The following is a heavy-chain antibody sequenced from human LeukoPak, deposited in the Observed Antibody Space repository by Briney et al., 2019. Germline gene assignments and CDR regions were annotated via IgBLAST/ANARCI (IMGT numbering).Heavy chain of an antibody. D-gene: IGHD1-26*01. CDR1: GFIFSAYS. CDR2: ISSSNSHI. V-gene: IGHV3-21*06. Sequence: GESLTLSCVASGFIFSAYSMNWIRQAPGKGLEWVSSISSSNSHIFYADLVKDRFTISRDNARNSLYLQMVSLRAEDTAVYYCARSADRDYSDMGSCRFDPWGQGTLVTVSS. CDR3: ARSADRDYSDMGSCRFDP. J-gene: IGHJ5*02.